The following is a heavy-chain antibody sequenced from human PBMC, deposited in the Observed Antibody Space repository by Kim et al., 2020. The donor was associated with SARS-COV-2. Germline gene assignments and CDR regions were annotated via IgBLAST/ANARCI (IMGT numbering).Heavy chain of an antibody. J-gene: IGHJ4*02. CDR3: ASSPSKYNYGAY. CDR2: TYSDGNTT. D-gene: IGHD5-18*01. CDR1: GFTTISSYW. V-gene: IGHV3-74*01. Sequence: WGSLRLSCAAAGFTTISSYWMHWGRQAPGKGQVWAARTYSDGNTTSYADSEEGRFIISRDNTKNTLYLQMNSLRAEDTAVYYCASSPSKYNYGAYWGQGTLHTVS.